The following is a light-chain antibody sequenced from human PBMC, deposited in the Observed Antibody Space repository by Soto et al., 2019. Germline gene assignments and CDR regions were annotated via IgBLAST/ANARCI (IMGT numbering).Light chain of an antibody. J-gene: IGKJ1*01. CDR1: QGISNF. V-gene: IGKV1-27*01. Sequence: DIQMTQSPSSLSASVGDRVTIICRASQGISNFLAWPQQKPGKVPKLLIYAASTWQSGVPSRFSGSGSGTDFTRTITSLQPEDVATYYCQKYDSAPWTGGRGTEVELK. CDR3: QKYDSAPWT. CDR2: AAS.